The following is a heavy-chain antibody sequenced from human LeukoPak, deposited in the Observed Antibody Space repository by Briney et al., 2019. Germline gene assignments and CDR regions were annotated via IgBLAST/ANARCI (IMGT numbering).Heavy chain of an antibody. CDR3: ARDQKSNYDFWSDI. CDR2: IIPIFGTA. V-gene: IGHV1-69*13. J-gene: IGHJ3*02. Sequence: ASVSVSCKASGGTFRSYAISWVREAPGQGREGRGGIIPIFGTATYETKFQSRGPITAAESTSTAYLELRSLRSDDPAVYYCARDQKSNYDFWSDIWGQGTMVTVSS. CDR1: GGTFRSYA. D-gene: IGHD3-3*01.